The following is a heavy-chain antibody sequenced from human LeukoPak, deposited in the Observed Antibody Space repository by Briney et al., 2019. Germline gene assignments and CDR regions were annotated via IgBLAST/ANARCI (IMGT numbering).Heavy chain of an antibody. V-gene: IGHV3-30*03. CDR3: ARGGGQCRVYVMDV. Sequence: GRSLRLSCAPSGFTFSSYGMHWVRQAPGKGLGWVVVISYDGSNKYYTDSVKGRFTTSRDNAKNTLYLQMDALRAEDTAVYYCARGGGQCRVYVMDVWGQGTTVTV. J-gene: IGHJ6*01. CDR1: GFTFSSYG. D-gene: IGHD2-15*01. CDR2: ISYDGSNK.